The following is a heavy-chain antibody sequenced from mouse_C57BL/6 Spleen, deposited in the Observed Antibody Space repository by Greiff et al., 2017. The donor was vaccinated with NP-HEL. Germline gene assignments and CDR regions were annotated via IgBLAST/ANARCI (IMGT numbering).Heavy chain of an antibody. J-gene: IGHJ2*01. Sequence: VQLQQPGAELVKPGASVKLSCKASGYTFTSYWMHWVKQRPGQGLEWIGMIHPNSGSTNYNEKFKSKATLTVDKSSSTAYMQLSSLTSEDSAVYYCARSPFITTVVVDYWGQGTTLTVSS. CDR2: IHPNSGST. CDR1: GYTFTSYW. CDR3: ARSPFITTVVVDY. V-gene: IGHV1-64*01. D-gene: IGHD1-1*01.